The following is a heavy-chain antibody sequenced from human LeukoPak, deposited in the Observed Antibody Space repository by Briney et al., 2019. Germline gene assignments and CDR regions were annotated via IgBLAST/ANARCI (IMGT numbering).Heavy chain of an antibody. CDR2: IYHSGST. Sequence: SQTLSLTCAVSGGSISSGGYSWSWIRPPPGKGLEWIGYIYHSGSTYYNPSLKSRVTISVDRSKNQFSLKLSPVTAADTAVYYCARAGGDWYYFDYWGQGTLVTVSS. CDR3: ARAGGDWYYFDY. CDR1: GGSISSGGYS. J-gene: IGHJ4*02. D-gene: IGHD2-21*02. V-gene: IGHV4-30-2*01.